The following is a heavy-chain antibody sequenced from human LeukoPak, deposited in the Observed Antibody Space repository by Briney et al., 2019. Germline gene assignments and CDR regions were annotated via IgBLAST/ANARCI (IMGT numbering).Heavy chain of an antibody. CDR2: VYTGGTS. Sequence: SETLSLTCSVSGGSVTNYYWSWIRQTAGQGLEWIGRVYTGGTSNYNPSLRSRVIISVDKSANQVSLRMTSVSAADTAVYYCTSGNGGWSSPYYFYYMVVWGKGTTVTVSS. V-gene: IGHV4-4*07. J-gene: IGHJ6*03. CDR1: GGSVTNYY. D-gene: IGHD6-19*01. CDR3: TSGNGGWSSPYYFYYMVV.